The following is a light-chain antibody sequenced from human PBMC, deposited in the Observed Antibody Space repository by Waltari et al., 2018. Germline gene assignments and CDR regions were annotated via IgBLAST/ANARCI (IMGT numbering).Light chain of an antibody. Sequence: DIQMTQSPSSLSASVGDRVTVTCRASQDIRSDLAWYQQKPGKAPKRLIYTASILQSGIPSRFSGSGSGTEFSLTITSLQPEDFATYYCLQHNSYPLTFGGGTKVEI. CDR1: QDIRSD. CDR3: LQHNSYPLT. J-gene: IGKJ4*01. CDR2: TAS. V-gene: IGKV1-17*01.